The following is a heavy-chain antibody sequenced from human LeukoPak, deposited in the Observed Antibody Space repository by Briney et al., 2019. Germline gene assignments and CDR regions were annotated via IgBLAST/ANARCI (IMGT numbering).Heavy chain of an antibody. J-gene: IGHJ4*02. CDR1: GFTFSSYA. D-gene: IGHD5-18*01. CDR3: ARATGLWTPFDY. V-gene: IGHV3-23*01. Sequence: GGSLRLSCAASGFTFSSYAMSWVRQAPGKGLEWVSAISGSGGSTYYADSVKGRFTISRDNSKNTLYLQMNSLRADDTAVYYCARATGLWTPFDYWGQGTLVSVSS. CDR2: ISGSGGST.